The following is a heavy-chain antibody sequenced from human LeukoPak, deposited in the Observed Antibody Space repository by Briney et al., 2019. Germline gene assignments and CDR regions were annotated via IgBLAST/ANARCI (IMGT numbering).Heavy chain of an antibody. Sequence: GGSLRLSCAASGFTVSRVRQAQGKGLEWVSVIYSCGSTYYADSVKGRFTISRDNSKNTLYLQMNSLRAEDTAVYYCTMIEWERWRGWGQGTLVTVSS. CDR2: IYSCGST. J-gene: IGHJ4*02. CDR3: TMIEWERWRG. V-gene: IGHV3-66*01. D-gene: IGHD1-26*01. CDR1: GFTVSR.